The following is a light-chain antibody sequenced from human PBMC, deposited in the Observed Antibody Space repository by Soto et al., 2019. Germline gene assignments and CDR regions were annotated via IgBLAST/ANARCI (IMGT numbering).Light chain of an antibody. CDR2: DAS. Sequence: EIVLTQSPATLSLSPGERATLSCRASQSVSSYLAWYQRKPGQPPRLLIYDASNRATGIPARFSGSGSGTDFTLTISSLETEDFAVYYCQQRSNWPLVTFGPGTRVDVK. CDR3: QQRSNWPLVT. J-gene: IGKJ3*01. V-gene: IGKV3-11*01. CDR1: QSVSSY.